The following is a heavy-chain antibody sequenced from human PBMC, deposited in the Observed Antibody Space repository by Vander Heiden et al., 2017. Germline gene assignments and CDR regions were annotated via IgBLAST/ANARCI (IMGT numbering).Heavy chain of an antibody. CDR3: ARPYDSSGYYYSHDAFDI. J-gene: IGHJ3*02. Sequence: QVQLVESGGGVVQPGRSLRLSCAASGFTFSSYGMHWVRQAPGKGLEWVAVIWYDGSNKYYADSGKGRVTISRDNSKNTLYLQMNSLRAEDTAVYYCARPYDSSGYYYSHDAFDIWGQGTMVTVSS. V-gene: IGHV3-33*01. CDR1: GFTFSSYG. CDR2: IWYDGSNK. D-gene: IGHD3-22*01.